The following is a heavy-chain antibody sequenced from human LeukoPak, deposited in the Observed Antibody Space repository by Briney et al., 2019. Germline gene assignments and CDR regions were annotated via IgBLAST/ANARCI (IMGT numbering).Heavy chain of an antibody. CDR3: ASSVRDGYNYGTFDY. CDR2: LYPGDSDT. D-gene: IGHD5-24*01. J-gene: IGHJ4*02. V-gene: IGHV5-51*01. Sequence: GESLKISCKVSGYSFPNYWIGWVRQMPGKGLEWLGILYPGDSDTRYSPSFQGQVTISADKSISTAYLQWSSLKASDTAMYYCASSVRDGYNYGTFDYWGQGTLVTVSS. CDR1: GYSFPNYW.